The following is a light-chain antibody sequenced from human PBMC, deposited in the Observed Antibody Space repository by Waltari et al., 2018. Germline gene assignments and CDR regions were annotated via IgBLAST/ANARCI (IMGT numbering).Light chain of an antibody. CDR2: AAS. J-gene: IGKJ2*01. V-gene: IGKV3-20*01. CDR3: QQYGSSVMYT. CDR1: QRLSRSR. Sequence: EFVLTQSPGTLSLSPGERATLSCRASQRLSRSRLAWYQQKPGQAPRLLIYAASSRATGSPARFSGSGSGTDFSLTISRVEPEDFAVYYCQQYGSSVMYTFGQGTKLEIQ.